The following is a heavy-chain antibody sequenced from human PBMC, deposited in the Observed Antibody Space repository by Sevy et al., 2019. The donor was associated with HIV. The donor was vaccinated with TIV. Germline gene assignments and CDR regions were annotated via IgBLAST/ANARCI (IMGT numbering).Heavy chain of an antibody. D-gene: IGHD3-22*01. J-gene: IGHJ4*02. V-gene: IGHV1-2*02. CDR2: INPNSGGT. Sequence: ASVKVSCKASGYTFTGYYMHWVRQAPGQGLEWMGWINPNSGGTNYAQKFQGRVTMTRDTSISTAYMELSRLRSDDTAVYYCARDPQGTYYYDSSGYCYDYWGQGTLVTVSS. CDR1: GYTFTGYY. CDR3: ARDPQGTYYYDSSGYCYDY.